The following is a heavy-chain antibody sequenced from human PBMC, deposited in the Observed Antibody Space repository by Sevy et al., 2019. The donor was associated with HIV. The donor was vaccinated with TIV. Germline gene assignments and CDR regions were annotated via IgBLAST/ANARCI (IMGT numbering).Heavy chain of an antibody. D-gene: IGHD2-15*01. CDR2: ISSSSNYI. Sequence: GGSLRLSCVVSGFTFSKYPMNWVRQAPGKGLEWVSSISSSSNYIYYGDSVKGRLTSSRDNAKNSLCLQMTSLRADDTAVYYCVRDGGCSSSSCLLYFDYWGQGILVTVSS. V-gene: IGHV3-21*01. CDR3: VRDGGCSSSSCLLYFDY. J-gene: IGHJ4*02. CDR1: GFTFSKYP.